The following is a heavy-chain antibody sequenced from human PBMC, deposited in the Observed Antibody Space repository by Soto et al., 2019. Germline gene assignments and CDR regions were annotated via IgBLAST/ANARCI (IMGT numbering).Heavy chain of an antibody. CDR2: ISAYNGDT. CDR1: GGTFSSYA. V-gene: IGHV1-18*01. Sequence: GASVKVSCKASGGTFSSYAISWVRQAPGQGLEWMGWISAYNGDTNYAQKFQGRVTMTTDTSTSTAYMDLRSLRSDDTAVYYCARDRERYCSGGTCYWDPDYWGQGILVTVSS. CDR3: ARDRERYCSGGTCYWDPDY. D-gene: IGHD2-15*01. J-gene: IGHJ4*01.